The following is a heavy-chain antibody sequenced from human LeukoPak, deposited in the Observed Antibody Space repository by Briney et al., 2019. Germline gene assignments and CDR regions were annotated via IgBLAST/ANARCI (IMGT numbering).Heavy chain of an antibody. CDR1: GYTFTSYD. D-gene: IGHD3-3*01. J-gene: IGHJ4*02. Sequence: GASVKVSCTASGYTFTSYDINWVRQATGQGLEWMGWMNPNSGNTGYAQKFQGRVTMTRNTSISTAYMELSSLRSEDTAVYYCARVRSRSITIFGVVILESYYFDYWGQGTLVTVSS. CDR3: ARVRSRSITIFGVVILESYYFDY. CDR2: MNPNSGNT. V-gene: IGHV1-8*01.